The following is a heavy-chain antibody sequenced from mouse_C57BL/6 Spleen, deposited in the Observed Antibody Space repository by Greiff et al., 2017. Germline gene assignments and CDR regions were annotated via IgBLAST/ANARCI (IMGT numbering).Heavy chain of an antibody. CDR3: ARDDGYLYYAMDY. J-gene: IGHJ4*01. Sequence: VMLVESGPGLVAPSQSLSITCTVSGFSLTSYGVDWVRQSPGKGLEWLGVIWGVGSTNYNSALKSRLSISKDNSKSQVFLKMNSLQTDDTAMYYCARDDGYLYYAMDYWGQGTSVTVSS. CDR1: GFSLTSYG. V-gene: IGHV2-6*01. CDR2: IWGVGST. D-gene: IGHD2-3*01.